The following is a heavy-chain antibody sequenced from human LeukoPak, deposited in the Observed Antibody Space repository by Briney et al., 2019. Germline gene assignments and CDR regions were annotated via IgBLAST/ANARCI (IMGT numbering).Heavy chain of an antibody. V-gene: IGHV3-11*01. CDR3: AREGAAYSSSWYFDY. CDR2: ISSSGSTI. Sequence: GGSLRLSCAASGCTFSDYYMSWCSRAPGRELEGGSYISSSGSTIYYSASVKGRFTISRDNAKNSLYLQMNSLRAEDTAVYYCAREGAAYSSSWYFDYWGQGTLVTVSS. J-gene: IGHJ4*02. D-gene: IGHD6-13*01. CDR1: GCTFSDYY.